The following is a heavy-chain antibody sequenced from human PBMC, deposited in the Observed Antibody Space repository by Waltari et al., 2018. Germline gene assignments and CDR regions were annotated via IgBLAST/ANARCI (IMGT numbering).Heavy chain of an antibody. Sequence: QVQLQQWGAGLLKPSETLSLTCAVYGGSFSGYYWSWIRQPPGKGLEWSGEINHSGSTNYNPSLKSRVTISVDTSKNQFSLKLSSVTAADTAVYYCARGRKERYCSGGSCRKYYYYGMDVWGQGTTVTVSS. CDR2: INHSGST. V-gene: IGHV4-34*01. D-gene: IGHD2-15*01. CDR1: GGSFSGYY. CDR3: ARGRKERYCSGGSCRKYYYYGMDV. J-gene: IGHJ6*02.